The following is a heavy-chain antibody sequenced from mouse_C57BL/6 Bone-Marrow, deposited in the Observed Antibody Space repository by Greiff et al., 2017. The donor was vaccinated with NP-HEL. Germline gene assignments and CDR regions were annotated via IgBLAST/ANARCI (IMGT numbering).Heavy chain of an antibody. J-gene: IGHJ2*01. CDR3: ARGYDYQGDY. D-gene: IGHD2-4*01. V-gene: IGHV1-69*01. Sequence: VQLQQPGAELVMPGASVKLSCKASGYTFTSYWMHWVKQRPGQGLEWIGEIDPSDSYTNYNQKFKGKSTLTVDKSSSTAYMQLSSLTSEDSAVHYCARGYDYQGDYWGQGTTLTVSS. CDR1: GYTFTSYW. CDR2: IDPSDSYT.